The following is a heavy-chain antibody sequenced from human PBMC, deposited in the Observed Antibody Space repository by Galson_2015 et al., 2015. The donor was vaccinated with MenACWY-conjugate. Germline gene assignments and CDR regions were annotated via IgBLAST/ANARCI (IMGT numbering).Heavy chain of an antibody. CDR1: GASITRDW. J-gene: IGHJ4*02. CDR2: VHHSGST. V-gene: IGHV4-4*02. CDR3: AGHCSGARCHLY. D-gene: IGHD2-15*01. Sequence: ETLSLTCVVSGASITRDWWSWVRQPPGKGLEWIGEVHHSGSTNYNPSLKSRVTISLDKSKSQISLTVDSVTAADTAIHYCAGHCSGARCHLYWGQGTLVTVSS.